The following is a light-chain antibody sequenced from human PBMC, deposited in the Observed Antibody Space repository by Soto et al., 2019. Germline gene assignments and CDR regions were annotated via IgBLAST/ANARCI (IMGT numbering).Light chain of an antibody. CDR1: SSDVGGYNY. Sequence: QSALTQPASVSGSPGQSITISCTGTSSDVGGYNYVSWYQQHPGKAPKFLISEVSNRPSGVSNRFSASKSGNTASLTISGPQAEDEADYYCSSYTSSSTLVFGTGTKGTV. CDR2: EVS. V-gene: IGLV2-14*01. CDR3: SSYTSSSTLV. J-gene: IGLJ1*01.